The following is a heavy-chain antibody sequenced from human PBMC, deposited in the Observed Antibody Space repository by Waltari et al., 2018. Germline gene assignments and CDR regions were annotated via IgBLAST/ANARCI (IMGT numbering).Heavy chain of an antibody. D-gene: IGHD5-18*01. J-gene: IGHJ4*02. Sequence: QVQLVQSGAEVKKPGSSVKVSCKASGGTFSSYAISRVRQAPGPGLEWMGRIIPSFRTANDAQKFQGRVTITADKSTSTAYMELSSLRSADTALYYCAREGVDTAIGDYWGQGTLVTVSS. CDR1: GGTFSSYA. CDR2: IIPSFRTA. V-gene: IGHV1-69*13. CDR3: AREGVDTAIGDY.